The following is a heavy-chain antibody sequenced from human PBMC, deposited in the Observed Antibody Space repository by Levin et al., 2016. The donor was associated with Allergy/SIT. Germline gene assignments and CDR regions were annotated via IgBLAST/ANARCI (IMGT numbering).Heavy chain of an antibody. CDR1: GFTFSSYG. CDR3: AKPSVVADAFDI. J-gene: IGHJ3*02. CDR2: ISYDGSNK. D-gene: IGHD2-2*01. V-gene: IGHV3-30*18. Sequence: GESLKISCAASGFTFSSYGMHWVRQAPGKGLEWVAVISYDGSNKYYADSVKGRFTISRDNSKNTLYLQMNSLRAEDTAVYYCAKPSVVADAFDIWGQGTMVTVSS.